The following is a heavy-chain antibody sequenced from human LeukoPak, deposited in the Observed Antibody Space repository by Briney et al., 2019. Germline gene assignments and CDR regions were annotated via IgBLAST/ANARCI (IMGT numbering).Heavy chain of an antibody. D-gene: IGHD2/OR15-2a*01. CDR2: MHHSGAT. J-gene: IGHJ2*01. V-gene: IGHV4-34*01. CDR1: GGSFSGYH. CDR3: ARGILGYYYFDL. Sequence: SETLSLTCAVYGGSFSGYHWSWIRQPPGKGLEWIGEMHHSGATSYKPSLRSRVTISGGTSKNQFSLNLNSVTAADTAVYYCARGILGYYYFDLWGRGTLVTVSS.